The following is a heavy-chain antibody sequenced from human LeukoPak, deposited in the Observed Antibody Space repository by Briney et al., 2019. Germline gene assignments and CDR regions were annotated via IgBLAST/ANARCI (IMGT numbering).Heavy chain of an antibody. D-gene: IGHD5-24*01. CDR1: GGSFSGYY. CDR2: INHSGST. V-gene: IGHV4-34*01. J-gene: IGHJ4*02. CDR3: ARARDGYNYGPTSY. Sequence: SSETLSLTCAVYGGSFSGYYWRWIRQPPGKGLEWIGEINHSGSTNYHPSPKSRVTISVDTSKNQFSLKLSSVTAADTAVYYCARARDGYNYGPTSYWGQGTLVTVSS.